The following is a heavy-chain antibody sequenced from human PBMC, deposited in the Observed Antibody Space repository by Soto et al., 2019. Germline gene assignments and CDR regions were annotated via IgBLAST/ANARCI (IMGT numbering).Heavy chain of an antibody. J-gene: IGHJ4*02. V-gene: IGHV1-3*01. Sequence: ASVKVSCKASGYTFTSYAMHWVRQAPGQRLEWMGWINAGNGNTKYSQKFQGRVTITRDTSASTAYMELSSLRSEDTAVYYCARNYAFWSGSKILDYWGQGTPVTVSS. CDR3: ARNYAFWSGSKILDY. CDR2: INAGNGNT. CDR1: GYTFTSYA. D-gene: IGHD3-3*01.